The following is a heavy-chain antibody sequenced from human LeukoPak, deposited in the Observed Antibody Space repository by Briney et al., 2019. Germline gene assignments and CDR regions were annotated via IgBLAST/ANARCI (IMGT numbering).Heavy chain of an antibody. Sequence: GGSLRLSCAASGFTFSSYSMNWVRQAPGKGLEWVSSISSSSSYIYSADSVKGRFTISRDNAKNSLYLQMNRLRAEDAADYYCGRSGFCNSVSCYGLDLWGQGTLVTVSS. CDR3: GRSGFCNSVSCYGLDL. J-gene: IGHJ4*02. CDR2: ISSSSSYI. D-gene: IGHD2-2*01. CDR1: GFTFSSYS. V-gene: IGHV3-21*01.